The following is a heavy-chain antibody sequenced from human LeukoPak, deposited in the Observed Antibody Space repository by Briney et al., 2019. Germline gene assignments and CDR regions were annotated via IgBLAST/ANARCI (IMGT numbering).Heavy chain of an antibody. CDR3: AKDQYSSGLDAFDI. J-gene: IGHJ3*02. V-gene: IGHV3-23*01. Sequence: RPGGSLRPSCAASGFTFSSYAMSWVRQAPGKGLEWVSAISGSGGSTYYADSVKGRFTISRDNPKNTLYLQMNSLRAEDTAVYYCAKDQYSSGLDAFDIWGQGTMVTVSS. CDR1: GFTFSSYA. D-gene: IGHD6-19*01. CDR2: ISGSGGST.